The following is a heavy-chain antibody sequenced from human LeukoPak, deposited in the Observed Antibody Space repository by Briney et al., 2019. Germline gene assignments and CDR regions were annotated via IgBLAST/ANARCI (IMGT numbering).Heavy chain of an antibody. J-gene: IGHJ4*02. CDR2: ISWNSGSI. D-gene: IGHD6-6*01. Sequence: GRSLRLSCAASGFTFDDYAMHWVRQAPGEGLEWVSGISWNSGSIGYADSVKGRFTISRDNAKNSLYLQMNSLRAEDTALYYCAKDSSSSSIDYWGQGTLVTVSS. CDR3: AKDSSSSSIDY. CDR1: GFTFDDYA. V-gene: IGHV3-9*01.